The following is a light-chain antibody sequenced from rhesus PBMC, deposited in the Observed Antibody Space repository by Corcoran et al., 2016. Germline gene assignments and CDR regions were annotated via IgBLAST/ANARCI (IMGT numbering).Light chain of an antibody. CDR2: AAS. V-gene: IGKV1-43*02. CDR1: QGISTY. Sequence: DIQMTQSPSSLSAPVGDRVTITCRASQGISTYLNWYQQKPGKAPKPLIYAASSLQSGVPARFSGSGSGTEFTLTLSSLQPEDFATYYCLQYNYDPRTFGGGTKVEIK. CDR3: LQYNYDPRT. J-gene: IGKJ4*01.